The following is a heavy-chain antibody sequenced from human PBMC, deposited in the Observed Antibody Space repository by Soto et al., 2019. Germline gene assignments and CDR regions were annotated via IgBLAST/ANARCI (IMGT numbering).Heavy chain of an antibody. V-gene: IGHV3-23*01. CDR3: AKGELLGY. J-gene: IGHJ4*02. CDR1: GFTFSTYA. Sequence: PGGSLRLSXAASGFTFSTYAMSWVRQPPGKGLGWVSGISGSGGTTYYADSVKGRFTISRGNSKDTLYLQMNSLRAEDTAVYYCAKGELLGYWGQGTLVTVSS. D-gene: IGHD1-26*01. CDR2: ISGSGGTT.